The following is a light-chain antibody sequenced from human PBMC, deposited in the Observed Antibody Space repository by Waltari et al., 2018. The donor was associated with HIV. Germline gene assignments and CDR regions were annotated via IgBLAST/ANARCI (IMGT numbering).Light chain of an antibody. CDR2: DVS. CDR1: QDIRNF. Sequence: DIQMTQSPSSLSASVVDRVTITCHASQDIRNFLSWYQQKSGKAPNLLIYDVSNLETGVPSRFSGSGSGTQFNFTISSLQPEDFATYDCQQFDTLPLTFGGGTRVEIK. V-gene: IGKV1-33*01. CDR3: QQFDTLPLT. J-gene: IGKJ4*01.